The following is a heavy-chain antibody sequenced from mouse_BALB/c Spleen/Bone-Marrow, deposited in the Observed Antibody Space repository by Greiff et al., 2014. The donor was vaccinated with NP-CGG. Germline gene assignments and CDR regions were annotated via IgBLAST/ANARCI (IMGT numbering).Heavy chain of an antibody. CDR3: TRDNWDY. CDR2: IFPSETYT. D-gene: IGHD4-1*01. Sequence: QVQLQQSGAELVRPGASVKLSCKASGYTFTSYWINWVKQRPGQGLEWIGNIFPSETYTNYNQKFKDKATLTVDKSSSTAYMQLSSPTSEDSAVYYCTRDNWDYWGQGTTLTVS. V-gene: IGHV1-69*02. J-gene: IGHJ2*01. CDR1: GYTFTSYW.